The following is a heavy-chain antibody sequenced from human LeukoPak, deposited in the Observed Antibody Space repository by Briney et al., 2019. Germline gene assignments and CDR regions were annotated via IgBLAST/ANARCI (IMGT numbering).Heavy chain of an antibody. D-gene: IGHD6-25*01. CDR1: GYTFTNFD. V-gene: IGHV1-8*03. Sequence: GASVKVSCKASGYTFTNFDINWVRQATGQGLEWMGWMNPNSGNTGYAHKFQGRVTITRNTSISTAYMELSSLRSEDTAVYYCTRRRLQRKAGSWFDPWGQGTLVTVSS. J-gene: IGHJ5*02. CDR2: MNPNSGNT. CDR3: TRRRLQRKAGSWFDP.